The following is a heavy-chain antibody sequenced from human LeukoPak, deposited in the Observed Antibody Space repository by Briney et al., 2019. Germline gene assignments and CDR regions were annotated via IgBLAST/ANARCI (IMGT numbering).Heavy chain of an antibody. D-gene: IGHD7-27*01. CDR3: ARGVLGPYYFDL. Sequence: AADTLSLTCAVYGGTFRGYYWSWIRQPPGKGLEWIGEIHYTGATNYKPSLKSRVTISGDPSKNQVSLRVSSVTAADTAVYYCARGVLGPYYFDLWGRGTLVTVSS. CDR1: GGTFRGYY. J-gene: IGHJ2*01. V-gene: IGHV4-34*01. CDR2: IHYTGAT.